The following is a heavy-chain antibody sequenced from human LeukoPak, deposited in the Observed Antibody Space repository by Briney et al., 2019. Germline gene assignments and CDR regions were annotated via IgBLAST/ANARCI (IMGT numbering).Heavy chain of an antibody. Sequence: SETLSLTCTVSGGSVNGYYWNWIRQAPGKGLEWIGFIHYSGLTVYSPSLQSRVSMSVDTSRNQFSLDLTSVTAADTALYYCARDPPEDEWNSLDSWGQGILVTVSS. CDR3: ARDPPEDEWNSLDS. D-gene: IGHD1-7*01. CDR1: GGSVNGYY. V-gene: IGHV4-59*02. J-gene: IGHJ4*02. CDR2: IHYSGLT.